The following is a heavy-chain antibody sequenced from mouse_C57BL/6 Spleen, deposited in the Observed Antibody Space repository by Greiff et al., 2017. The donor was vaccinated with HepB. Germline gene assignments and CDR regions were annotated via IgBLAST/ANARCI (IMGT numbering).Heavy chain of an antibody. J-gene: IGHJ3*01. CDR1: GFNIKDDY. Sequence: VQLQQPGAELVRPGASVKLSCTASGFNIKDDYMHWVKQRPEQGLEWIGWIDPENGDTEYASKFQGKATITADTSSKTAYLQLSSLTSEDTAVYYCTTVDYGVAYWGQGTLVTVSA. CDR2: IDPENGDT. CDR3: TTVDYGVAY. V-gene: IGHV14-4*01. D-gene: IGHD1-2*01.